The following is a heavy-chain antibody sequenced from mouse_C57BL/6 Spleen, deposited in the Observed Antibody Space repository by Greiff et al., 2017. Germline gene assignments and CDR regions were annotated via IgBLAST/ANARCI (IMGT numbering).Heavy chain of an antibody. CDR2: IDPSDSYT. CDR3: ARTIEDAMDY. CDR1: GYTFTSYW. J-gene: IGHJ4*01. Sequence: QVQLQQPGAELVKPGASVKLSCKASGYTFTSYWMQWVKQRPGQGLEWIGEIDPSDSYTNYNQKFKGKATLTVDTSSSTAYMQLSSLTSEDSAVYYCARTIEDAMDYWGQGTSVTVSS. V-gene: IGHV1-50*01.